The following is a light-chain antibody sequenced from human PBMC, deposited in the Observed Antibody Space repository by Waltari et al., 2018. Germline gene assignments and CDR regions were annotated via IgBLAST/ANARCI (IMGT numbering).Light chain of an antibody. CDR3: QQYNNWPPWT. V-gene: IGKV3-15*01. CDR1: QSVRNN. Sequence: IVMTQSPATLSVSPGERATLSCRASQSVRNNLVWYQQKPGQAPRLLIYGASTRVTGIPARFSGSGSGTEFTFTISSLQSEDFAVYYCQQYNNWPPWTFGQGTKVEIK. J-gene: IGKJ1*01. CDR2: GAS.